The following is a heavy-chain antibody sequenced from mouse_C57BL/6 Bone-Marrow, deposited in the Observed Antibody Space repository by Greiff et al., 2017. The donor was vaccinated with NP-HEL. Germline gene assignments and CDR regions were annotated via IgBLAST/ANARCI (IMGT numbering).Heavy chain of an antibody. CDR3: ARLDYYGSRGVYFDY. D-gene: IGHD1-1*01. J-gene: IGHJ2*01. V-gene: IGHV1-64*01. CDR2: IHPNSGST. Sequence: VQLQQPGAELVKPGASVKLSCKASGYTFTSYWMHWVKQRPGQGLEWIGMIHPNSGSTNYNEKFKSKATLTVDKSSSTAYMQLSSVTSEDSAVYYCARLDYYGSRGVYFDYWGQGTTLTVSS. CDR1: GYTFTSYW.